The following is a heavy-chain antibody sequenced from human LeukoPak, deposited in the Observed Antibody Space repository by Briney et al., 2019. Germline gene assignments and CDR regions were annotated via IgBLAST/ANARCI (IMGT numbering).Heavy chain of an antibody. CDR1: GFTFSSYS. D-gene: IGHD2-21*01. Sequence: GGSLRLSCAASGFTFSSYSMNWVRQAPGKGLEWVSYISSSSSTRYNADSVKGRFTISRDNAKNSLYLQMNSLRAEDTAVYYCARGSSYCGGDCFDYWDQGTLVTVSS. CDR3: ARGSSYCGGDCFDY. CDR2: ISSSSSTR. J-gene: IGHJ4*02. V-gene: IGHV3-48*01.